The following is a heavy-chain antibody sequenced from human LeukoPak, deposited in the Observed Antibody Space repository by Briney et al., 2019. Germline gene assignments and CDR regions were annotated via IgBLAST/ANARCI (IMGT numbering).Heavy chain of an antibody. Sequence: GASVKVPCKASGGTFSSYAISWVRQAPGQGLEWMGRIIPILGIANYAQKFQGRVTITADKSTSTAYMELSSLRSEDTAVYYCAAEPGSGSYPFDYWGQGTLVTVSS. CDR1: GGTFSSYA. V-gene: IGHV1-69*04. J-gene: IGHJ4*02. CDR3: AAEPGSGSYPFDY. CDR2: IIPILGIA. D-gene: IGHD1-26*01.